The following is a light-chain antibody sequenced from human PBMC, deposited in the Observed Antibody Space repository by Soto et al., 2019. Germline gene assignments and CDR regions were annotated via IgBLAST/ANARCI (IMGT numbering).Light chain of an antibody. CDR1: QSISNY. Sequence: DIQMTQSPSSLSASVGDRVTITCRTRQSISNYLNWYQQKPGKAPKLLIYTASTLQSGVPSRFSGSGSGTDFTLTISSLQPEDFATYYCQQSVSTPRTFGQGTKVEIK. CDR2: TAS. CDR3: QQSVSTPRT. J-gene: IGKJ1*01. V-gene: IGKV1-39*01.